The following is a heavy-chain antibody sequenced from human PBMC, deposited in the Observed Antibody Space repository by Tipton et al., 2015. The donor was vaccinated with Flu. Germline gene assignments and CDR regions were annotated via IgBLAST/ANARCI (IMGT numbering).Heavy chain of an antibody. J-gene: IGHJ6*02. V-gene: IGHV1-18*01. CDR3: ARRYSGRYYYYGMDV. CDR2: ISAYNGNT. CDR1: GCTFTSYG. D-gene: IGHD5-12*01. Sequence: QVQLVQSGAEVKKPGASVKVPCKASGCTFTSYGISWVRQAPGQGLEWMGWISAYNGNTNYAQKLQGRVTMTTDTSTSTAYMELRSLRPDDTAVYYCARRYSGRYYYYGMDVWGQGTTATVSS.